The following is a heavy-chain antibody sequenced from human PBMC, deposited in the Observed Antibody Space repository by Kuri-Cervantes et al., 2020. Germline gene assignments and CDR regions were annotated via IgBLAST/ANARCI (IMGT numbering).Heavy chain of an antibody. CDR1: GFTFSSYA. Sequence: GGSLRLSCAASGFTFSSYAMHWVRQAPGKGLEWVAVISYDGSNKYYADSVKGRFTISRDNSKNTLYLQMNSLKTEDTAMYYCTRGTYYFGPGSYYWGQGTLVTVSS. CDR2: ISYDGSNK. V-gene: IGHV3-30*07. CDR3: TRGTYYFGPGSYY. D-gene: IGHD3-10*01. J-gene: IGHJ4*02.